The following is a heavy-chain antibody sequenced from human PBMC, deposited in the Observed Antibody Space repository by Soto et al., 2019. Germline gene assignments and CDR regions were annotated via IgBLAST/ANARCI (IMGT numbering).Heavy chain of an antibody. CDR3: ARSPSTIGWLSAHYFDY. J-gene: IGHJ4*02. V-gene: IGHV3-53*02. Sequence: EVQLVETGGGLIQPGGSLRLSCAASGFTVSSNYMSWVRQAPGKGLEWVSVIYSDGSTYYADSVKGRFTISRDNSKNTLYLQMNSLRAEDTAVYYCARSPSTIGWLSAHYFDYWGQGTLVTVSS. CDR2: IYSDGST. D-gene: IGHD5-12*01. CDR1: GFTVSSNY.